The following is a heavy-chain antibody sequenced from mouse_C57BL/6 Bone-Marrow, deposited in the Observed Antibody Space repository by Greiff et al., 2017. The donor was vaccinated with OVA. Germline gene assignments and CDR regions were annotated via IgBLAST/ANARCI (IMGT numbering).Heavy chain of an antibody. Sequence: EVKVVESGAGLVKPGGSLKLSCAASGFTFSSYAMSWVRQTPEKRLEWVATISDGGSYTYYPDNVKGRFTISRDNAKNNLYLQMSHLKSEDTAMYYCARDEETGTHYYAMDYWGQGTSVTVSS. D-gene: IGHD4-1*01. J-gene: IGHJ4*01. CDR2: ISDGGSYT. CDR1: GFTFSSYA. CDR3: ARDEETGTHYYAMDY. V-gene: IGHV5-4*01.